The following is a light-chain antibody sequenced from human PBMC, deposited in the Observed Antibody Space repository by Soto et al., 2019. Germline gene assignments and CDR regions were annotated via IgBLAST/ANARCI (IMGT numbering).Light chain of an antibody. CDR3: QAWATGGV. CDR2: VTSDGSH. CDR1: SGHSDYA. J-gene: IGLJ3*02. V-gene: IGLV4-69*01. Sequence: QLVLTQSPSASASPGASVKLTCTLSSGHSDYAIAWHQQQPEKGPRYLMKVTSDGSHTKGDGIPDRFSGSSSGADRYLTISSLRSDDEADYYCQAWATGGVFGGGTKLTVL.